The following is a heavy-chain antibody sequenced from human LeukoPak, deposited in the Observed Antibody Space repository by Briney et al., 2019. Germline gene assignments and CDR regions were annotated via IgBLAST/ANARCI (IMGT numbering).Heavy chain of an antibody. CDR3: ARHLSGSWPRFGFYMGV. D-gene: IGHD3-3*01. CDR2: IYPGDSDT. V-gene: IGHV5-51*01. Sequence: GESLKISCKGSGYSFTTYWIGWVRQIPGKGLEWMGSIYPGDSDTIYSPFFQGQVTISADKSISTAYLQWNSLKASDTAIYYCARHLSGSWPRFGFYMGVWGKGTTVTVSS. J-gene: IGHJ6*03. CDR1: GYSFTTYW.